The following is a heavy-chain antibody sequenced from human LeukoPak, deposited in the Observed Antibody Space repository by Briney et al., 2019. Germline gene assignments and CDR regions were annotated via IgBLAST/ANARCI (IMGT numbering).Heavy chain of an antibody. CDR1: GGSFSGYD. J-gene: IGHJ6*03. CDR3: ARGLGWKVATMGLFFMDV. V-gene: IGHV4-34*01. Sequence: PPETLSLTCGVYGGSFSGYDWSWVRQPPGKGLEWIGEINDGGDTNYNPSLKSRVTMSVDTSKNHFSLEVRSMTAADTAVYYCARGLGWKVATMGLFFMDVWGEGTTVTVSS. D-gene: IGHD5-24*01. CDR2: INDGGDT.